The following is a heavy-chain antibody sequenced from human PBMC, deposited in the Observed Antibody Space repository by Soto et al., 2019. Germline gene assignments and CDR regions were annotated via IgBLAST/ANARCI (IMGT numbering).Heavy chain of an antibody. CDR3: ARGRGWLHDY. Sequence: EVQLVESGGVLVQPGGALRLSCAASGFSLSDYWMNWVRQAPGKGLESVAIIKQDGSDRDYVDSVKRRFTLSRDNAKNALSLQMSSLRVEDTALYYCARGRGWLHDYWGQGTLVTVSS. CDR1: GFSLSDYW. D-gene: IGHD6-19*01. CDR2: IKQDGSDR. V-gene: IGHV3-7*01. J-gene: IGHJ4*02.